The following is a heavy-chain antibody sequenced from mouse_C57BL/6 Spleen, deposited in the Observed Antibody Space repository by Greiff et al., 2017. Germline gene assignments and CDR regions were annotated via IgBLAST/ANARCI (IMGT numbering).Heavy chain of an antibody. V-gene: IGHV1-63*01. D-gene: IGHD2-3*01. CDR1: GYTFTNYW. CDR2: IYPGGGYT. J-gene: IGHJ4*01. Sequence: LVESGAELVRPGTSVKMSCKASGYTFTNYWIGWAKQRPGHGLEWIGDIYPGGGYTNYNEKFKGKATLTADKSSSTAYMQFSSLTSEDSAIYYCARGGYYSAMDYWGQGTSVTVSS. CDR3: ARGGYYSAMDY.